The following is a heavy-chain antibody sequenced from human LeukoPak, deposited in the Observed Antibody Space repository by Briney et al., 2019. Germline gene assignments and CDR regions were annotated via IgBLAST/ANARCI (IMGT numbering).Heavy chain of an antibody. CDR1: GFNFSTYW. Sequence: GGSLRLSCAASGFNFSTYWMTGVRQVLGKGLEWVANIKKDGSEIYYVDAVKGRFSISRDNAKTSLYLQMNNLSVADTAVYYCVTDQTGRHPYFFDYWGQGTLVTVSS. CDR2: IKKDGSEI. D-gene: IGHD3-10*01. V-gene: IGHV3-7*01. CDR3: VTDQTGRHPYFFDY. J-gene: IGHJ4*02.